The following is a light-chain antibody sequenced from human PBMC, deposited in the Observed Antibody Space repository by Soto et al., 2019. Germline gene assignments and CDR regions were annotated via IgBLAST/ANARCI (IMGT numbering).Light chain of an antibody. J-gene: IGKJ4*01. CDR3: QQYDSYPPT. V-gene: IGKV1-5*01. CDR2: DVS. Sequence: DVHMSQSPSTLYASVGDRVTITCRASQSINNLLAWYQQKPGKAPKFLIYDVSTLESGVPSRFSGSGSGTEFTLTISSXQPEDFPTYYCQQYDSYPPTFGGRTKV. CDR1: QSINNL.